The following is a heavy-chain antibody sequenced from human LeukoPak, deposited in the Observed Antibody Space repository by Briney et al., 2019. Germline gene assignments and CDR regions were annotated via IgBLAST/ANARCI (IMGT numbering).Heavy chain of an antibody. CDR1: GYTFTSYV. V-gene: IGHV1-8*01. J-gene: IGHJ5*02. D-gene: IGHD5-18*01. CDR2: MNPNSGNT. CDR3: ARGVDTATYNWFDP. Sequence: ASVKVSCKASGYTFTSYVINWVRQAAGQGVEWMGWMNPNSGNTGYAQTFQGRVTMTRNTSISTAYMELSSLRSEDTAVYYCARGVDTATYNWFDPWGQGKLVTVSS.